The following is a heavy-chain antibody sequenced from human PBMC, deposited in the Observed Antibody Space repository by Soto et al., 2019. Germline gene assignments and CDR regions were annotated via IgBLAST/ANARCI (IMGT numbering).Heavy chain of an antibody. CDR3: AKEAKEGTFTY. CDR1: GGTFSSYA. Sequence: QVQLVQSGAEVKKPGSSVKVSCKASGGTFSSYAISWVRQAPGQGLEWMGGIIPIFGTANYAQKFQGRVTITGDESTGTAYKELSSLSTEDTAVDYCAKEAKEGTFTYWGQGTLVTVSS. J-gene: IGHJ4*02. D-gene: IGHD1-7*01. CDR2: IIPIFGTA. V-gene: IGHV1-69*01.